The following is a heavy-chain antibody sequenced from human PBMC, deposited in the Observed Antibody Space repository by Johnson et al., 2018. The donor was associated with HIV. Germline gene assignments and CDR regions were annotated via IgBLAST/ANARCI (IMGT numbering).Heavy chain of an antibody. V-gene: IGHV3-13*01. J-gene: IGHJ3*02. CDR2: IGTAGDK. CDR1: GFTFDDYA. D-gene: IGHD1-1*01. Sequence: VQLVESGGGLVQPGRSLRLSCAASGFTFDDYAMHWVRQAPGKGLEWVSDIGTAGDKYYPGSVKGRLTISRENAKNSLYLQMNSLGAGDTARYCCGSRSVNSDAFDIWGQGTMVTVSS. CDR3: GSRSVNSDAFDI.